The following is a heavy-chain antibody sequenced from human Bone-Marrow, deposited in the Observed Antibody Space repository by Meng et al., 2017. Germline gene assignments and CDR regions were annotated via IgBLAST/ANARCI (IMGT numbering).Heavy chain of an antibody. D-gene: IGHD6-19*01. CDR3: AGASSGWSPPTGY. J-gene: IGHJ4*02. V-gene: IGHV1-2*06. Sequence: ASVKVSCKPSGYTFTGYYMHWVRQAPGQGLEWMGRINPNSGGTNYAQKFQGRVTMTRDTSISTAYMELSRLRSDDTAVYYCAGASSGWSPPTGYWGQGTLVTVSS. CDR2: INPNSGGT. CDR1: GYTFTGYY.